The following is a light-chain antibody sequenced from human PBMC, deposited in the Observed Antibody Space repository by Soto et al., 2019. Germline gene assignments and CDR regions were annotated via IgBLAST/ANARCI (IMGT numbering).Light chain of an antibody. CDR1: QSVLYSSNNKNY. CDR2: WAS. J-gene: IGKJ4*01. Sequence: DIVMTQSPDSLAVSLGESATINCKSSQSVLYSSNNKNYLAWYQQKPGQPPKLLIYWASTRESGVPDRFSGSGSGTDFTLTISSLQAEDVAVYYCQQYYSTPPTFGGGPKVEIK. CDR3: QQYYSTPPT. V-gene: IGKV4-1*01.